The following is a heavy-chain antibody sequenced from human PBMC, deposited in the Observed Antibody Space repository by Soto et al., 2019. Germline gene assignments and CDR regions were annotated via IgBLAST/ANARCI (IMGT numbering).Heavy chain of an antibody. CDR3: ARVERGTATTVVDAFDI. Sequence: QVQLQQWGAGLLKPSETLSLTCAVYGGFVTSGSYYSSWIRQPPGKGLEWIAEMCHSGGTHFNPSPKSRVTISVDTSKNQFTLKMSSVTAADTTLYYCARVERGTATTVVDAFDIWGPGTMVTVSS. D-gene: IGHD1-1*01. V-gene: IGHV4-34*01. CDR2: MCHSGGT. CDR1: GGFVTSGSYY. J-gene: IGHJ3*02.